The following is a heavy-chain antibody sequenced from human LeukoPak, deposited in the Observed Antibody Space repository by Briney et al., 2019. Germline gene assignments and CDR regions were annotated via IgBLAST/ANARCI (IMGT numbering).Heavy chain of an antibody. CDR2: IRPETGEP. J-gene: IGHJ4*02. D-gene: IGHD3-10*01. V-gene: IGHV1-24*01. CDR3: STDSGRSYFYFDF. CDR1: GFGLSVLS. Sequence: ASVKVSCKISGFGLSVLSIHWMRQAPGKGLEWVGGIRPETGEPIFAQKFRGRVTITEDTFTDTGYLELRGLTSEDTAVYYCSTDSGRSYFYFDFWGQGTLVTVSS.